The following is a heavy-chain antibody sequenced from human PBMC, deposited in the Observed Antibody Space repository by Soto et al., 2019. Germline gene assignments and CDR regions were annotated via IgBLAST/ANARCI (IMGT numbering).Heavy chain of an antibody. CDR2: IYYSGST. D-gene: IGHD3-3*01. J-gene: IGHJ3*02. Sequence: SDTLSLTCTVSGSSICSYYWSWIRQPPGKGLEWIGYIYYSGSTNYNPSLKSRVTISVDTSKNQFSLKLSSVTAADTAVYYCARGTGDNYDFWSARIRDDAFDIWGQGTMVT. CDR1: GSSICSYY. CDR3: ARGTGDNYDFWSARIRDDAFDI. V-gene: IGHV4-59*01.